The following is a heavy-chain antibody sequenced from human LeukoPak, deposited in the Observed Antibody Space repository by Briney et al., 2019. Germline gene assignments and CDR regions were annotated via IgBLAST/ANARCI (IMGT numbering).Heavy chain of an antibody. J-gene: IGHJ4*02. CDR2: ISGSGGST. V-gene: IGHV3-23*01. Sequence: PGGSLRLSCAASGFTFSSYAMSWVRQAPGKGLEWVSAISGSGGSTYYADSVKGRFTISRDNSKNTLYLQMNSLRAEDTAVYYGAKVKGGGGGWPFDYWGQGTLVTVSS. D-gene: IGHD6-19*01. CDR1: GFTFSSYA. CDR3: AKVKGGGGGWPFDY.